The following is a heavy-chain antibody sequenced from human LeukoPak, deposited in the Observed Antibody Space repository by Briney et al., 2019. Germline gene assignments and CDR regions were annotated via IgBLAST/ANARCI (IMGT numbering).Heavy chain of an antibody. Sequence: AASLKISSKGSGYRFTSYWIGWVRQMPGKGLEWMGIIYPGDSDTRYSPSFQGQVTISADKSIGTAYLQCSRLKASDTAMYYCARRRFGELLYFDYWGQGTLVTVSS. V-gene: IGHV5-51*01. CDR2: IYPGDSDT. D-gene: IGHD3-10*01. CDR3: ARRRFGELLYFDY. J-gene: IGHJ4*02. CDR1: GYRFTSYW.